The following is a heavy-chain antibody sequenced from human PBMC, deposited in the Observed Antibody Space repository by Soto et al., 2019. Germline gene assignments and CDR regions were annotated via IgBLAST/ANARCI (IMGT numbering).Heavy chain of an antibody. Sequence: QVQLVQSGAEVKKPGSSVKVSCKASGGTFSNYAISWVRQAPGQGLEWMGGIIPKFGTASYAQKFQGRVTITADESTSTAYMELSSLTSEDTAVYNCTTETRQQPYWSQGTLVSVSS. CDR3: TTETRQQPY. CDR2: IIPKFGTA. D-gene: IGHD6-13*01. J-gene: IGHJ4*02. V-gene: IGHV1-69*12. CDR1: GGTFSNYA.